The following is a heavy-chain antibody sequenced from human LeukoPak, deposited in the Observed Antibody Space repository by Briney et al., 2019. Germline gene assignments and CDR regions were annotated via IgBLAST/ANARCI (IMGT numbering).Heavy chain of an antibody. CDR1: GFTFSSYG. V-gene: IGHV3-30*18. Sequence: PGGSLRLSCAASGFTFSSYGMHWVRQAPGKGLEWVAVISYDGSNKYYADSVKGRFTISRDNSKNTLYLQMNSLRAEDTAVYYCAKETGRRSWRDAFDIWGQGTMVTVSS. CDR3: AKETGRRSWRDAFDI. D-gene: IGHD6-13*01. CDR2: ISYDGSNK. J-gene: IGHJ3*02.